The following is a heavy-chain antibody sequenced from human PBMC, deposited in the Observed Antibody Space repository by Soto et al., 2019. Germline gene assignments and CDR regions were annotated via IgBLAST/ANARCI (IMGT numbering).Heavy chain of an antibody. D-gene: IGHD3-16*01. CDR3: ASLGRHG. CDR1: GFTFSDSW. V-gene: IGHV3-7*01. Sequence: HGCSLRLSCASSGFTFSDSWMDWARQVPGKGPEWVANINQDGSGKNYVDSVKGRFTISRDNAKNSLYLQMNSLRAEDTAVYYCASLGRHGWGQGTTVTVSS. CDR2: INQDGSGK. J-gene: IGHJ6*02.